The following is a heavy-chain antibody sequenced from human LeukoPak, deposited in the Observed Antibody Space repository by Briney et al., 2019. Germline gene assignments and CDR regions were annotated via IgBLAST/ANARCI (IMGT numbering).Heavy chain of an antibody. Sequence: PGGSLRLSCAASGFTFSSYGMSWVRQAPGKGLEWISYISTSTTTIYYANSVKGRFTISRDNAKKSLYLQVNSLRVEDTGVYYCASWGEGALDNWGQGTLVTVSS. V-gene: IGHV3-48*01. CDR2: ISTSTTTI. D-gene: IGHD1-26*01. CDR3: ASWGEGALDN. CDR1: GFTFSSYG. J-gene: IGHJ4*02.